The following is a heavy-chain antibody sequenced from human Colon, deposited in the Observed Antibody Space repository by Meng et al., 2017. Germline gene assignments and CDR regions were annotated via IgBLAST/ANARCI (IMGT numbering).Heavy chain of an antibody. CDR2: ISDGGIDT. Sequence: EVQLLESGGGWVQPGGSLRLSCAASGFTFSRYAMSWVRQAPGKGLEWVSAISDGGIDTFYADSVKGRFTISRDNSRNALYLQVDSLRVEDTALYYCARRIEAVGIRCFDLWGRGTLVTVSS. CDR1: GFTFSRYA. J-gene: IGHJ2*01. V-gene: IGHV3-23*01. CDR3: ARRIEAVGIRCFDL. D-gene: IGHD6-13*01.